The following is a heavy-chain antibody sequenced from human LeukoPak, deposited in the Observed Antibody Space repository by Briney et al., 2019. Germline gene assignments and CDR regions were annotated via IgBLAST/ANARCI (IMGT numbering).Heavy chain of an antibody. CDR1: GGTFSSYA. CDR2: IIPIFGTA. J-gene: IGHJ3*01. D-gene: IGHD1-26*01. Sequence: SVKVSCKASGGTFSSYAISWVRQAPGQGLEWMGGIIPIFGTANYAQKFQGRVTITADESTSTAYMELSSLRSEDTAVYYCARGGSHPGVGAFDFWGQGTMVTVSS. CDR3: ARGGSHPGVGAFDF. V-gene: IGHV1-69*13.